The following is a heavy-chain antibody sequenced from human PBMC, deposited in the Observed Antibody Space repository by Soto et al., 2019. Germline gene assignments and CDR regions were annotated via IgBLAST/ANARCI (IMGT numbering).Heavy chain of an antibody. Sequence: SVKVSCKASGATVNSFAFSWVRQAPGQGLEWMGVIIPIFGTINYAQKFQGRVTITADESTGTAYMELSSLTSEDTAVYYCASPLRWSGYYIAFDYWGQGTLVTVSS. CDR1: GATVNSFA. CDR2: IIPIFGTI. CDR3: ASPLRWSGYYIAFDY. D-gene: IGHD3-3*01. J-gene: IGHJ4*02. V-gene: IGHV1-69*01.